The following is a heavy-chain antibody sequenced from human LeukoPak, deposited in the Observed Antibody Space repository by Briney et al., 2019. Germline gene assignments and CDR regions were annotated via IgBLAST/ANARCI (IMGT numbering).Heavy chain of an antibody. Sequence: PGGSLRLSCATSGLTFTNAWMSWFRQAPGKGLEWVGRIKSKTDGGTSDYAAPVQGRFTISRDDSKNTLYLQMNSLKIEDTVVYYCATDPGEWEPIWGQGTMVTVSS. CDR2: IKSKTDGGTS. D-gene: IGHD1-26*01. V-gene: IGHV3-15*01. J-gene: IGHJ3*02. CDR3: ATDPGEWEPI. CDR1: GLTFTNAW.